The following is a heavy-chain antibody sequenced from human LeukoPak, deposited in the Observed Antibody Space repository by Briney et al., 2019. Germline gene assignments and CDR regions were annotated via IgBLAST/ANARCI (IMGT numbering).Heavy chain of an antibody. CDR3: AILFGSSHSPFDY. D-gene: IGHD1-26*01. J-gene: IGHJ4*02. V-gene: IGHV1-24*01. CDR1: GYTLSELS. CDR2: FDPEDGET. Sequence: ASVKVSCKVSGYTLSELSMHWVRQAPGKGLEWMGGFDPEDGETIYAQKFQGRVTMTEGTSTDTTYMELSSLRSEDTAVYYCAILFGSSHSPFDYWGQGTLVTVSS.